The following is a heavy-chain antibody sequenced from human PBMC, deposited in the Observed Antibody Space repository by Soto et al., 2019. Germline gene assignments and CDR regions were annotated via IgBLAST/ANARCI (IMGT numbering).Heavy chain of an antibody. CDR2: IIPIFGTA. D-gene: IGHD4-4*01. V-gene: IGHV1-69*01. J-gene: IGHJ4*02. Sequence: QVQLVQSGAEVKKPGSSVNVSCKASGGTFSSYAISWVRQAPGQGLEWMGGIIPIFGTANYAQKFQGRVKMTADESTSTAYMEPGRLRSEDTGVYYCAGPLSQDYNLMRGPFDYWGQGTLVTVSS. CDR1: GGTFSSYA. CDR3: AGPLSQDYNLMRGPFDY.